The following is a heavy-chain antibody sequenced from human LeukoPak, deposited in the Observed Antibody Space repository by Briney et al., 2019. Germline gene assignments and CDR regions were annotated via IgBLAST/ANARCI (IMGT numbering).Heavy chain of an antibody. D-gene: IGHD2-21*02. V-gene: IGHV3-23*01. J-gene: IGHJ6*02. CDR1: GFTFSSYV. CDR2: ISGSGGST. CDR3: ARDRGDYDYYYGMDV. Sequence: GGSLRLSCAASGFTFSSYVMSWVRQAPGKGLEWVSAISGSGGSTYYADSVKGRFTISRDNSKNTLYLQMNSLRAEDTAVYYCARDRGDYDYYYGMDVWGQGTTVTVSS.